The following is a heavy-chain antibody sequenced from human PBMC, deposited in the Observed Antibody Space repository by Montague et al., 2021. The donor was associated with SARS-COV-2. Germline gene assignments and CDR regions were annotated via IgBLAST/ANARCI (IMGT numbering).Heavy chain of an antibody. V-gene: IGHV4-34*01. D-gene: IGHD3-22*01. CDR1: GGSFSDYY. CDR3: ARGRQHFNMVIVVMTGGEYFFQS. J-gene: IGHJ4*03. Sequence: SETLSLTCAVYGGSFSDYYWSRIRSPPGKGLERVGEINHRGSTNYNPSLKSRVTISEDTSKNQFSLKLSSVTAADTAVYFCARGRQHFNMVIVVMTGGEYFFQSWGNVTLVSVSS. CDR2: INHRGST.